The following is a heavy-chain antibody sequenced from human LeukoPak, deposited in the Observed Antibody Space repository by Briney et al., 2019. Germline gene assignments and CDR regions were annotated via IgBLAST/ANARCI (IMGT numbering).Heavy chain of an antibody. J-gene: IGHJ4*02. CDR3: ARILDSAWGELGY. D-gene: IGHD6-19*01. V-gene: IGHV3-30*04. Sequence: GGSLRLSCIASGFTFSTYPMHWVRQAPGKGLEWVAVISYDGSATSYAESVKGRFTISRDNSKNTLYLQMNSLRAEDTAVYYCARILDSAWGELGYWGQGTLVTVSS. CDR2: ISYDGSAT. CDR1: GFTFSTYP.